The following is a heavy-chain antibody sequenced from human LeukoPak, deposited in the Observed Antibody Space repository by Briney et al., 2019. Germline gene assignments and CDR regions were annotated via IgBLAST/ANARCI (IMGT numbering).Heavy chain of an antibody. V-gene: IGHV3-23*01. CDR2: ISGSGGST. D-gene: IGHD2-2*02. CDR1: GGTFSSYA. J-gene: IGHJ3*01. Sequence: GGSLRLSCAGPGGTFSSYAMRWVRQAPGKGLEWGSAISGSGGSTYYADSVKGRFTISRDNSKNTLYLQMNSLRAEDTAVYYCAKDGDIVVVPAAINPFWGQGTMVTVSS. CDR3: AKDGDIVVVPAAINPF.